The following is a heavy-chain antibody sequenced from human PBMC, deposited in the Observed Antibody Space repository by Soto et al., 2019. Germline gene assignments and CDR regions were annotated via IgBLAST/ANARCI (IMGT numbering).Heavy chain of an antibody. CDR1: GYSFTSYW. D-gene: IGHD4-17*01. CDR2: IYPGDSDT. Sequence: GESLKISCKASGYSFTSYWIAWVRQMPGKGLEWMGIIYPGDSDTRYSPSFQGLVTISAAKSIGTAYLQWSSLKASDTAIYYCARQGLAVTIDYWGQGTLVTVSS. V-gene: IGHV5-51*01. J-gene: IGHJ4*02. CDR3: ARQGLAVTIDY.